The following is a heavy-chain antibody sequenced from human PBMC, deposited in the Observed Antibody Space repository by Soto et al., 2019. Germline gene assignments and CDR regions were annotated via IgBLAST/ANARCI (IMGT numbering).Heavy chain of an antibody. Sequence: EVEVLESGGDLVQPGGSLRLSCADSGFMFGAYAMTWVRQSPGKGLEWVAGINKSGGDIDYADSVKGRFTISRDNSRDTLYLQMDSLRAEDTAVYYGAREDGGGPYDFWGQGTLVTVSS. CDR2: INKSGGDI. CDR1: GFMFGAYA. J-gene: IGHJ4*02. D-gene: IGHD3-16*01. CDR3: AREDGGGPYDF. V-gene: IGHV3-23*01.